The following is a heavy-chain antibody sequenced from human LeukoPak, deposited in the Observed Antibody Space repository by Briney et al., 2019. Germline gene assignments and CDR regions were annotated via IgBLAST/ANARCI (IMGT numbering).Heavy chain of an antibody. D-gene: IGHD3-16*02. CDR2: IYYSGST. CDR3: ARGRRMITFGGVIGPFDY. CDR1: GGSISSSSYY. Sequence: SETLSLTCTVSGGSISSSSYYWGWIRQPPGKGLEWIGSIYYSGSTYYNPSLKSRVTISVDTSKNQFSLKLSSVTAADTAVYYCARGRRMITFGGVIGPFDYWGQGTLVTVSS. J-gene: IGHJ4*02. V-gene: IGHV4-39*01.